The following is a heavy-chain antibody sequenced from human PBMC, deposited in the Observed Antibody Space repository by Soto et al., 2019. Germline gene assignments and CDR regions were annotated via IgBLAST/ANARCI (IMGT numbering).Heavy chain of an antibody. CDR2: ISGSGGST. J-gene: IGHJ3*01. CDR3: AKAQDGIEAFGF. V-gene: IGHV3-23*01. D-gene: IGHD1-1*01. CDR1: GFTFSSYA. Sequence: EVQLLESGGGLVQPGGSLRLSCAASGFTFSSYAMSWVRQAPGKGLEWVSAISGSGGSTYYADSVKGRFTISRDNSKNPLYLQMNSLRAEDTVVYYRAKAQDGIEAFGFWGQGTMVTVSS.